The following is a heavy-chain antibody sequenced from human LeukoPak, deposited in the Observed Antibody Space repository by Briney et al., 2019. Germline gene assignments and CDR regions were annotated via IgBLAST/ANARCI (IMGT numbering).Heavy chain of an antibody. V-gene: IGHV3-21*06. Sequence: GGSLRLSCTASGFPFSSYHMNWARQATGKGLEWVSFISSSSNYIYYADSVKGRFTISRDNAKNSLYLQMNSLRAEDTAVYYCARVRDGLGEYWGQGTLVTVSS. J-gene: IGHJ4*02. CDR2: ISSSSNYI. CDR3: ARVRDGLGEY. CDR1: GFPFSSYH. D-gene: IGHD3-16*01.